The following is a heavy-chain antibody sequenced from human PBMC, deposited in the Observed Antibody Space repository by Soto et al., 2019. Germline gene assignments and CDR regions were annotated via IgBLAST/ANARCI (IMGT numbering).Heavy chain of an antibody. V-gene: IGHV4-59*01. J-gene: IGHJ4*02. Sequence: SETLSLTCTVSGGSISSYYWSWIRQPPGKGLEWIGYIYYSGSTNYNPSLKSRVTISVDTSKNQFSLKLSSVTAADTAVYYCAREGDGYNFDYWGQGTLVTVSS. CDR3: AREGDGYNFDY. CDR1: GGSISSYY. CDR2: IYYSGST. D-gene: IGHD5-12*01.